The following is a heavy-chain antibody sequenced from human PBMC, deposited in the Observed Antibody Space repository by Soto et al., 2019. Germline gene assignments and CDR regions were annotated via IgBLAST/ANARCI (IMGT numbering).Heavy chain of an antibody. CDR3: ARGNRPYESFDY. CDR2: IYYSGST. J-gene: IGHJ4*02. D-gene: IGHD3-3*01. V-gene: IGHV4-30-4*01. Sequence: SETLSLTCTVSGDSISSGSYYWSWIRQPPGKGLEWIGYIYYSGSTYYNPSLKGRVTISVDTSKNQFSLSLSSVTAADTAVYYCARGNRPYESFDYWGQGTLVTVSS. CDR1: GDSISSGSYY.